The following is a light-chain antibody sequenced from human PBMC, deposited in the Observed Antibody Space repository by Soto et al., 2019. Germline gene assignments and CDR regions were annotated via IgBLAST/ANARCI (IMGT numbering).Light chain of an antibody. Sequence: QSVLTQPPSASGTPGQRVTTSCSGSSSNIGSNTVNWYQQLPGTAPKLLIYSNNQRPSGVPDQFSGSKSGTSASLAISGLQSEDEADYYCAAWDDSLNGPVFGGGTKLTVL. CDR3: AAWDDSLNGPV. J-gene: IGLJ2*01. CDR2: SNN. V-gene: IGLV1-44*01. CDR1: SSNIGSNT.